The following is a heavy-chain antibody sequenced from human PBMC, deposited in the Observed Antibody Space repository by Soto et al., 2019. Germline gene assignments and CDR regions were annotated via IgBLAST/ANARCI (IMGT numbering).Heavy chain of an antibody. D-gene: IGHD2-15*01. CDR3: AHFPHYCSGGSCYSYYFDY. J-gene: IGHJ4*02. CDR1: GFSLSTSGVC. Sequence: SGPTLVNPTQTLTLTCTFSGFSLSTSGVCVGWIRQAPGKALEWLALIYWDDDNRYSPSLKSRLTITKDTSKNQVVLTMTNMDPVDTATYYCAHFPHYCSGGSCYSYYFDYWGQGTLVTVSS. CDR2: IYWDDDN. V-gene: IGHV2-5*02.